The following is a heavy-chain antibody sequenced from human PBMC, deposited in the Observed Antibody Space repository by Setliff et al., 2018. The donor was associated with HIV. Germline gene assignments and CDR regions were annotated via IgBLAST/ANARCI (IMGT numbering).Heavy chain of an antibody. V-gene: IGHV4-39*01. D-gene: IGHD5-12*01. CDR3: ARQGGYSGYGFYYYYYYMDV. J-gene: IGHJ6*03. CDR2: IYYSGST. CDR1: GGSISSNSYY. Sequence: PSETLSLTCTVSGGSISSNSYYWGWIRQPPGKGLEWIGSIYYSGSTCYNPSLKSRVTISVDTSKNQFSLKLSSVTAADTAVYYCARQGGYSGYGFYYYYYYMDVWGKGTTVTVSS.